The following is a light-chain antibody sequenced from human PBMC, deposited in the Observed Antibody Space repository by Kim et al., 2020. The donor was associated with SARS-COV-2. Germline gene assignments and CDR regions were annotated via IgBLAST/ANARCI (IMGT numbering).Light chain of an antibody. CDR1: NIGSES. CDR3: QVWDSRSDHIV. Sequence: APGQTARVTCGGDNIGSESVHWYQQKPGQAPVLVIYYDSDRPSGIPERFSGSNSGNTATLTISRVEAGDEAYYYCQVWDSRSDHIVFGTGTKVTVL. V-gene: IGLV3-21*04. CDR2: YDS. J-gene: IGLJ1*01.